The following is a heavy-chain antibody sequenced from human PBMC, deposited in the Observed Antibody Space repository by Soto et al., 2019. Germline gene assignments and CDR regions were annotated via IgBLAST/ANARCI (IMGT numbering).Heavy chain of an antibody. CDR3: AREKNYYDSSGYSNWFDP. J-gene: IGHJ5*02. D-gene: IGHD3-22*01. CDR2: IIPIFGTA. Sequence: QVQLVQSGAEVKKPGSSVKVSCKASGGTFSSYAISWVRQAPGQGLEWMGGIIPIFGTANYAQKFQGRVTITADKSTSTAYMELSSLSSEDTAVYYCAREKNYYDSSGYSNWFDPWGQGTLVTVSS. CDR1: GGTFSSYA. V-gene: IGHV1-69*06.